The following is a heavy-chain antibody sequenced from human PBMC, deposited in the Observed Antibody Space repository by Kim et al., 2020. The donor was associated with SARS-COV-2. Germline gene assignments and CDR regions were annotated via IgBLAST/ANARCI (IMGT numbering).Heavy chain of an antibody. CDR1: GGTFSSYA. J-gene: IGHJ6*02. CDR3: ARDPYLAVFSAEGPYYYGMDV. V-gene: IGHV1-69*13. Sequence: SVKVSCKASGGTFSSYAISWVRQAPGQGLEWMGGIIPIFGTANYAQKFQGRVTITADESTSTAYMELSSLRSEDTAVYYCARDPYLAVFSAEGPYYYGMDVWGQGTTVTVSS. D-gene: IGHD2-21*01. CDR2: IIPIFGTA.